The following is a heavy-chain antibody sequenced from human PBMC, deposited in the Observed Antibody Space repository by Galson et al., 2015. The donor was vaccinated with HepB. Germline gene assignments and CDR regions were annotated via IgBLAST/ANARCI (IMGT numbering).Heavy chain of an antibody. CDR3: ARAVNYYDSRTPTKYLDL. Sequence: SLRLSCAASGFTFSTFTMNWVRQAPGRGLEWVSCISAESSFLDYADSMKGRFTISRDNAKNSLYLQMNSLRVEDTAVYYCARAVNYYDSRTPTKYLDLWGRGTLVTVSS. J-gene: IGHJ2*01. D-gene: IGHD3-10*01. CDR1: GFTFSTFT. V-gene: IGHV3-21*01. CDR2: ISAESSFL.